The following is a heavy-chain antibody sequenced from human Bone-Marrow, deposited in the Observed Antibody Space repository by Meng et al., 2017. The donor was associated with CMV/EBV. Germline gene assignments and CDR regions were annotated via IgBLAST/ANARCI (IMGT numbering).Heavy chain of an antibody. CDR2: ISYDGSNK. J-gene: IGHJ6*01. CDR3: ARAAADYYYYYGMDV. Sequence: GESLKISCAASGFTFSSYAMHWVRQAPGKGLEWVAVISYDGSNKYYADSVKGRFTISRDNSKNTLYLQMNSLRAEDTAVYYCARAAADYYYYYGMDVWGQGTTVTGSS. D-gene: IGHD6-13*01. CDR1: GFTFSSYA. V-gene: IGHV3-30-3*01.